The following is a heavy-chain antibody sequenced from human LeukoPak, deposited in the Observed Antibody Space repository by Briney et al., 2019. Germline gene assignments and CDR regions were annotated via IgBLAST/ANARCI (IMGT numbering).Heavy chain of an antibody. Sequence: GGSLRLSCAASGFIVSSNYMSWVRQAPGKGLEWVSVISSGGNTYYADSVKGRFTISRDNSKNTLYLQMNGLRAEDTAVYYCARAEEYNWNYNYYYYYMDVWGKGTTVTVSS. CDR1: GFIVSSNY. D-gene: IGHD1-7*01. J-gene: IGHJ6*03. CDR2: ISSGGNT. CDR3: ARAEEYNWNYNYYYYYMDV. V-gene: IGHV3-53*01.